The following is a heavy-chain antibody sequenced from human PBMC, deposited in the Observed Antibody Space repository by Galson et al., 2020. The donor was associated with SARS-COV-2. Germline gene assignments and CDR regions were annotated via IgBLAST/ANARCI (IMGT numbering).Heavy chain of an antibody. D-gene: IGHD3-10*01. V-gene: IGHV4-30-2*01. CDR1: GGSISSGGYS. J-gene: IGHJ4*02. CDR3: SRGMGPMIRGVVIPYYFDN. CDR2: IYHSGTT. Sequence: SETLSLTCTVSGGSISSGGYSWSWIRQPPGKGLEWIGYIYHSGTTYYNPSLKSRVTMSVDRSKNQFSLRLSSVTAADTAVYYCSRGMGPMIRGVVIPYYFDNWGQGALVTVSS.